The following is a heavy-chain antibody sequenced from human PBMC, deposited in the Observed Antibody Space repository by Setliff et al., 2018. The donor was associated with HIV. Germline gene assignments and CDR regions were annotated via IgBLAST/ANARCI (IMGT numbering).Heavy chain of an antibody. V-gene: IGHV1-8*02. Sequence: ASVKVSCKASGGTFSSYAISWVRQAPGQGLEWMGWINPDNGGTSYAQMFQGRVTMTRDTSTSVVYLDLSSLRSEDTAVYYCARDSGPFIDYIWGTYRPEYFQFWGQGTVVTVSS. CDR2: INPDNGGT. J-gene: IGHJ1*01. CDR1: GGTFSSYA. D-gene: IGHD3-16*02. CDR3: ARDSGPFIDYIWGTYRPEYFQF.